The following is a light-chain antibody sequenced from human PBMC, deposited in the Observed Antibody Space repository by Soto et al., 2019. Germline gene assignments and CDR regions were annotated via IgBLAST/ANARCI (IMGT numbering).Light chain of an antibody. CDR2: SAS. Sequence: EIVMTQSPATLSVSPGEGATLSCTASQSVSIHLAWYQQTPGQAPRLLIYSASTRATGIPARFSGSGSGTEFTLTISSLQSEDFAVYYCQQYNKWPDTFGQGTKLEIK. CDR3: QQYNKWPDT. CDR1: QSVSIH. J-gene: IGKJ2*01. V-gene: IGKV3-15*01.